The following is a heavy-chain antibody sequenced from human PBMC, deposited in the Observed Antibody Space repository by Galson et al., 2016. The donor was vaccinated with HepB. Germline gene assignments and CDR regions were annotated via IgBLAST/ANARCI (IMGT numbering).Heavy chain of an antibody. CDR3: AKDRDSNWYEKYFQH. CDR2: ISSGGTT. V-gene: IGHV3-23*01. Sequence: SLRLSCAASGFTFNIYAMSWVRLAPGKGLEWVSAISSGGTTYYADSVKGRFTISRDNSKNTLSRQMNSLRAEDTAVYYCAKDRDSNWYEKYFQHWGQGTLVTVSS. CDR1: GFTFNIYA. D-gene: IGHD6-13*01. J-gene: IGHJ1*01.